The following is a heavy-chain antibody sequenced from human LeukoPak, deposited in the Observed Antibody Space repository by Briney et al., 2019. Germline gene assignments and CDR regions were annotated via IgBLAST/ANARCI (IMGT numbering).Heavy chain of an antibody. CDR3: ARSAAKGSNWFDP. V-gene: IGHV4-4*09. CDR1: GGSISSYY. CDR2: IYTSGST. Sequence: SETLSLTCTVSGGSISSYYWSWIRQPTGKGLEWIGYIYTSGSTNYNPPLKSRVTISVDTSKNQFSLKLSSVTAADTAVYYCARSAAKGSNWFDPWGQGTLVTVSS. D-gene: IGHD2-2*01. J-gene: IGHJ5*02.